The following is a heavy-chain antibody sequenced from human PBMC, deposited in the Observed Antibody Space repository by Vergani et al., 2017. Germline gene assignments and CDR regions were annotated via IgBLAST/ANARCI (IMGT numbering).Heavy chain of an antibody. CDR3: ARVRGKSSWYSDGSQGYYMDV. CDR2: IYYSGST. D-gene: IGHD6-13*01. Sequence: QVQLQESGPGLVKPSETLSLTCTVSGGSISSYYWSWIRQPPGKGLEWIGYIYYSGSTYYNPSLKSRVTISVDTSKNQFSLKLSSVTAADTAVYYCARVRGKSSWYSDGSQGYYMDVWGKGTTVTVSS. V-gene: IGHV4-59*06. CDR1: GGSISSYY. J-gene: IGHJ6*03.